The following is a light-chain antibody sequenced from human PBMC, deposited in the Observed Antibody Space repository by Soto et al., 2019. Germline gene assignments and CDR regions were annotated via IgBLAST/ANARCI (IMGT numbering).Light chain of an antibody. CDR3: CSHAGSHVI. V-gene: IGLV2-23*02. CDR1: TSDVGTYKF. Sequence: QSALTQPASVSESPGQSITISCTGTTSDVGTYKFVSWYQQHPGIAPKLMIYEVSERPSGVSNRFSGSKSGNTASLTISGLQAEDEADYYCCSHAGSHVIFGGGTKVTVL. J-gene: IGLJ2*01. CDR2: EVS.